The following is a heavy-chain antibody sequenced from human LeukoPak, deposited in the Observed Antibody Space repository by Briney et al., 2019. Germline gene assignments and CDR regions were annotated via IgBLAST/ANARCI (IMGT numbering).Heavy chain of an antibody. CDR2: ISGSGDNT. CDR3: ARTRWARLGGDC. CDR1: EFTFSSYA. J-gene: IGHJ4*02. Sequence: GGSLRLSCAASEFTFSSYAMSWVRQAPGKGLEWVSIISGSGDNTYYADSVKGRFTISRDNAKNSLYLQMNSLRPEDTAVYYCARTRWARLGGDCWGQGALVTVSS. V-gene: IGHV3-23*01. D-gene: IGHD1-1*01.